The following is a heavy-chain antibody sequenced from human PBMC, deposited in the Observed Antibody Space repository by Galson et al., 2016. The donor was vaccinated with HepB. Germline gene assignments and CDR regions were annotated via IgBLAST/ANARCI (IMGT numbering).Heavy chain of an antibody. Sequence: SLRLSCAASGFSFSSYVMNWVRQAPGKGLEWVAFLSSDGRNKFYADSVKGRFTIARDNSKNTLHLQMNSLRGDDTAVYYCARGYYNAMDVWGQGATVTVSS. CDR1: GFSFSSYV. CDR2: LSSDGRNK. J-gene: IGHJ6*02. CDR3: ARGYYNAMDV. V-gene: IGHV3-30-3*01.